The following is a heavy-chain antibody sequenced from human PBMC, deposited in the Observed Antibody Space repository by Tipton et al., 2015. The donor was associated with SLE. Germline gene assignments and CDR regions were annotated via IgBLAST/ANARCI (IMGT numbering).Heavy chain of an antibody. Sequence: TLFLTCAVYGGSFSGYYWSWIRQPPGKGLEWIGYIYYSGSTNYNPSLKSRVTISVDTSKNQFSLKLSSVTAADTAVYYCAREGGSSGWSGRWFDPWGQGTLVTVSS. CDR2: IYYSGST. D-gene: IGHD6-19*01. V-gene: IGHV4-59*01. CDR3: AREGGSSGWSGRWFDP. J-gene: IGHJ5*02. CDR1: GGSFSGYY.